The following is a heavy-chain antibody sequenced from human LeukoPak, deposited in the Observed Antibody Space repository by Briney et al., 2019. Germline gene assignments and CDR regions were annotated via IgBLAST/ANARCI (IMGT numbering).Heavy chain of an antibody. CDR1: GGSISSGSYH. D-gene: IGHD3-10*01. CDR3: AGGVTIVRGTSKHFDY. J-gene: IGHJ4*02. Sequence: SETLSLTCTVPGGSISSGSYHWSWIRQAAGKGLEWIGRVYTSGSTNYNPSLESRVTISVDTSKNQFSLNLSSVTAADTAVYYCAGGVTIVRGTSKHFDYWGQGTLVTVSS. V-gene: IGHV4-61*02. CDR2: VYTSGST.